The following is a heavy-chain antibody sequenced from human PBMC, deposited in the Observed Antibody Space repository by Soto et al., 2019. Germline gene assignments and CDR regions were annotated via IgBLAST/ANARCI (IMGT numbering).Heavy chain of an antibody. V-gene: IGHV1-18*04. CDR1: GYTFTSYG. CDR2: TSAYNGNT. CDR3: ARDPFDHYDILTGYEYYFDY. Sequence: SVKVSCKASGYTFTSYGISWVRQAPGQGLEWMGWTSAYNGNTNYAQKLQGRVTMTTDTSTSTAYMELRSLRSDDTAVYYCARDPFDHYDILTGYEYYFDYWGQGTLVTVSS. D-gene: IGHD3-9*01. J-gene: IGHJ4*02.